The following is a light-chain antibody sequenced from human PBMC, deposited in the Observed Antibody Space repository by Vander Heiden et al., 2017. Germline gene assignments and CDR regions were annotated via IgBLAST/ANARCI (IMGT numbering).Light chain of an antibody. CDR1: QGISSY. V-gene: IGKV1-8*01. J-gene: IGKJ2*01. Sequence: AIRMTQSPSSFSASTGDRVTITCRASQGISSYLAWYQQKPGKAPKLLIYAASTLQSGVPSRFSGSGSGTDFTLTISCLKSEDFATYYCQQYDRYPMYTCGQGTKLEIK. CDR3: QQYDRYPMYT. CDR2: AAS.